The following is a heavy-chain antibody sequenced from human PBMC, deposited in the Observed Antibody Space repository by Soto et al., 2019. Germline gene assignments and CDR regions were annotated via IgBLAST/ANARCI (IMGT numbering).Heavy chain of an antibody. CDR2: ISAYNGNT. CDR3: ARHTYYYDSSGYSVY. J-gene: IGHJ4*02. V-gene: IGHV1-18*01. Sequence: ASVKVSCNASGYTFTSYGISWVRQAPGQGLEWMGWISAYNGNTNYAQKLQGRVTMTTDTSTSTAYMELRSLRSDDTAVYYCARHTYYYDSSGYSVYWGQGTLVTVSS. CDR1: GYTFTSYG. D-gene: IGHD3-22*01.